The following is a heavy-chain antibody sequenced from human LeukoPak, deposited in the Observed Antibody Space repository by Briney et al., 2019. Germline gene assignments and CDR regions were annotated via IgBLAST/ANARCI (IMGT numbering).Heavy chain of an antibody. CDR3: AKGLGYCTGGVCYSGFDY. V-gene: IGHV3-23*01. Sequence: PGGSLRLSCAASGFTFSSYAMSWVRQAPGKGLEWVSAISGSGGSTYYADSLKGRFTISRDNSKNTLYLQMNSLRAEDTAVYYCAKGLGYCTGGVCYSGFDYWGQGTLVTVSS. J-gene: IGHJ4*02. CDR2: ISGSGGST. CDR1: GFTFSSYA. D-gene: IGHD2-8*02.